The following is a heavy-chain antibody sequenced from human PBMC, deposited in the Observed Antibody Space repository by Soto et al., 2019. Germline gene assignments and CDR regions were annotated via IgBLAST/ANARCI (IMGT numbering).Heavy chain of an antibody. CDR2: IDPTDSYT. D-gene: IGHD3-22*01. Sequence: GESLKISCQGSGYSFTTYWISWVRQMPGKGLECMGRIDPTDSYTDYSPSFEGHVTVSVDRSINTAYLEWSSLKASDTAMYYFAILTLANDSSGSHNFDYWGLETVVTVSS. CDR1: GYSFTTYW. V-gene: IGHV5-10-1*01. J-gene: IGHJ4*02. CDR3: AILTLANDSSGSHNFDY.